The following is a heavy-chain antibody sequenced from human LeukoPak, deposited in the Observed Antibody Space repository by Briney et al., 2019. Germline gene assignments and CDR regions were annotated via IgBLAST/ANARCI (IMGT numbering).Heavy chain of an antibody. J-gene: IGHJ4*02. CDR1: GFTFSSYA. D-gene: IGHD6-13*01. V-gene: IGHV3-23*01. CDR2: ISGSGGST. Sequence: PGRSLRLSCAASGFTFSSYAMSWVRQAPGKGLEWVSAISGSGGSTYCADSVKGRFTISRDNSKNTLYLQMNSLRAEDTAVYYCAKDAIAAAGTGFHFGYWGQGTLVTVSS. CDR3: AKDAIAAAGTGFHFGY.